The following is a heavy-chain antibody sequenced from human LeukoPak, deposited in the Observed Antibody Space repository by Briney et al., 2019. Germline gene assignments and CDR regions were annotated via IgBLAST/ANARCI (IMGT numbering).Heavy chain of an antibody. J-gene: IGHJ5*02. CDR1: GYTFTNYH. D-gene: IGHD6-13*01. Sequence: GASVKVSCMASGYTFTNYHMHWVRQAPGQGLEWMGIINPSGGSTSYARKFQGQVTISADKSISTAYLQWSSLKASDTAMYYCARRAAAGSYNWFDPWGQGTLVTVSS. CDR2: INPSGGST. V-gene: IGHV1-46*01. CDR3: ARRAAAGSYNWFDP.